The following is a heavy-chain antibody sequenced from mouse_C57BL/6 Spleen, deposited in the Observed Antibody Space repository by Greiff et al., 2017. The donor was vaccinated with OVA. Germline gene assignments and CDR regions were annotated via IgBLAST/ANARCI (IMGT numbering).Heavy chain of an antibody. D-gene: IGHD2-2*01. Sequence: VQLQQPGAELVMPGASVKLSCKASGYTFTSYWMHWVKQRPGQGLEWIGEIDPSDSYTNYNQKFKGKSTLTVDKSSSTAYMQLSSLTSEDSAVYYCARTPSTMVTTYFDYWGQGTTLTVSS. V-gene: IGHV1-69*01. CDR1: GYTFTSYW. J-gene: IGHJ2*01. CDR3: ARTPSTMVTTYFDY. CDR2: IDPSDSYT.